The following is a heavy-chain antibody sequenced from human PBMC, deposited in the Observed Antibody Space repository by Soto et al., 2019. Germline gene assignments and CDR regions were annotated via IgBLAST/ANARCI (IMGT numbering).Heavy chain of an antibody. J-gene: IGHJ4*03. CDR1: GYMSTNYC. CDR3: ARLANKFDLDN. Sequence: GPAQKVSRPAGGYMSTNYCSGGVRKMPGKGLDWMGIIYPGESAKSYRPTFQGQATSSAYKTMSTAYLQWSSLKASDTAMYCCARLANKFDLDNWGQGTMVTVSS. V-gene: IGHV5-51*01. CDR2: IYPGESAK.